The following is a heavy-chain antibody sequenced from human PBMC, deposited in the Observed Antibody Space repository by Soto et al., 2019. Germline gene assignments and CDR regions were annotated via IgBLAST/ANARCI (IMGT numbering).Heavy chain of an antibody. V-gene: IGHV3-30*18. CDR1: GFTFSSYG. CDR2: ISYDGSNK. D-gene: IGHD6-19*01. J-gene: IGHJ4*02. CDR3: AKDWEIAVAVPFDY. Sequence: QVQLVESGGGVVQPGRSLRLSCAASGFTFSSYGMHWVRQAPGKGLEWVAVISYDGSNKYYADSVKGRFTISRDNSKNTLYLQMNSLRAEDTAVYYCAKDWEIAVAVPFDYWGQGTLVTVSS.